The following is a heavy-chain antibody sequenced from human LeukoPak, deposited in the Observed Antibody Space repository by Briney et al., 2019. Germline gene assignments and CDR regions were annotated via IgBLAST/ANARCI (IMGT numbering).Heavy chain of an antibody. CDR3: AKVITYYDFWSGYYGGPFDY. Sequence: TSETLSLTCTVSGGSFRSSSYYWGWIRQTPGKGLEWVSAISGSGGSTYYADSVKGRFTISRDNSKNTLYLQMNSLRAEDTAVYYCAKVITYYDFWSGYYGGPFDYWGQGTLVTVSS. D-gene: IGHD3-3*01. V-gene: IGHV3-23*01. CDR2: ISGSGGST. J-gene: IGHJ4*02. CDR1: GGSFRSSSYY.